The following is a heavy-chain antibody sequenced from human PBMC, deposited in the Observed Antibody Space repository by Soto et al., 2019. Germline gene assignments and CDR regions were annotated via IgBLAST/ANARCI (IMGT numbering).Heavy chain of an antibody. V-gene: IGHV1-69*13. J-gene: IGHJ4*02. CDR1: GGTFSSYA. CDR2: IIPIFGTA. CDR3: ARXQSDYYDSSGYLYYFDY. Sequence: ASVKVSCKSSGGTFSSYAISWVRQAPGQGLEWMGGIIPIFGTANYAQKFQGRVTITADESTSTAYMELSSLRSEDTAVYYCARXQSDYYDSSGYLYYFDYWGQGTLVTVSS. D-gene: IGHD3-22*01.